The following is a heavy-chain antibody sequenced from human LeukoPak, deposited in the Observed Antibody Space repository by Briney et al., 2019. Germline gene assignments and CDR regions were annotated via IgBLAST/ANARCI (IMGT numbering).Heavy chain of an antibody. J-gene: IGHJ3*02. CDR2: IYYSGST. CDR3: ARAGVVPAADDAFDI. CDR1: GGSITSYY. Sequence: SETLSLTCTVSGGSITSYYWSWIRQPPGKGLEWIGYIYYSGSTNYNPSLKSRVTISVDTSKNQFSLKLSSVTAADTAVYYCARAGVVPAADDAFDIWGRGTMVTVSS. D-gene: IGHD2-2*01. V-gene: IGHV4-59*01.